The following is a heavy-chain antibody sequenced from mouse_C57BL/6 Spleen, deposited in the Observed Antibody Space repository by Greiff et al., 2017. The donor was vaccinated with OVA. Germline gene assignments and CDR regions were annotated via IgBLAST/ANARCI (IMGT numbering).Heavy chain of an antibody. CDR3: AEGQDWVAY. V-gene: IGHV14-3*01. CDR2: IDPANGNT. D-gene: IGHD3-3*01. Sequence: VQLQQSVAELVRPGASVKLSCTASGFNIKNTYMPWVKQRPEQGLEWIGRIDPANGNTKYAPKFQGKATITADTSSNTAYLQLSSLTSEDTAIYYCAEGQDWVAYWGQGTLVTVSA. CDR1: GFNIKNTY. J-gene: IGHJ3*01.